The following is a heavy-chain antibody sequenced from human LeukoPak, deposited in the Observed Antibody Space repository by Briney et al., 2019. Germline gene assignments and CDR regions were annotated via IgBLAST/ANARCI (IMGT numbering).Heavy chain of an antibody. CDR3: ARYSESSLGYDILTAYYFDY. CDR1: GGSFSGYY. D-gene: IGHD3-9*01. V-gene: IGHV4-34*01. Sequence: SETLSLTCAVYGGSFSGYYWSWIRQPPGKGLEWIGEINHSGSTNYNPSLKSRVTISVDTSKNQFSLKLSSVTAADTAVYYCARYSESSLGYDILTAYYFDYWGQGTLVTVSS. J-gene: IGHJ4*02. CDR2: INHSGST.